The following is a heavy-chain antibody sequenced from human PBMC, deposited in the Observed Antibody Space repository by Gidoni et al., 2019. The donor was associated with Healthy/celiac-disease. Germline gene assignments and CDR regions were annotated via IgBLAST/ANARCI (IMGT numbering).Heavy chain of an antibody. CDR3: ARDLQYSSSGPHPPHFDY. D-gene: IGHD6-6*01. Sequence: QVQLVQSGAEVKKPGSSVKVSCKASGGTFSSYTTSWVRQAPGQGLEWMGRIIPILGIANYAQKFQGRVTITADKSTSTTYMELSSLRSEDTAVYYCARDLQYSSSGPHPPHFDYWGQGTLVTVSS. J-gene: IGHJ4*02. V-gene: IGHV1-69*08. CDR2: IIPILGIA. CDR1: GGTFSSYT.